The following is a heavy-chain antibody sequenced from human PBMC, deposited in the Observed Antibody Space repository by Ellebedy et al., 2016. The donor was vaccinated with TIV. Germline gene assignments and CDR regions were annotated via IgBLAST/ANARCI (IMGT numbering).Heavy chain of an antibody. CDR3: ARGSSGWMAIDY. Sequence: AASVKVSCKASGYTFTSYGLSWVRQAPGQGLEWMGWISAYNGNTNYAQKLQGRVTMTTDTYTSTAYRELRSLRSDDTAVDYCARGSSGWMAIDYWGQGTLVTVSS. J-gene: IGHJ4*02. D-gene: IGHD6-19*01. CDR2: ISAYNGNT. CDR1: GYTFTSYG. V-gene: IGHV1-18*01.